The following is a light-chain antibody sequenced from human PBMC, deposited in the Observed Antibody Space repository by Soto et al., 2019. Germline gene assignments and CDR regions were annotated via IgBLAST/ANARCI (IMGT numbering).Light chain of an antibody. Sequence: QSVLTQPPSVSAAPGQRVTISCSGSISNIGDNMVSWYQQLPGTAPQLLIYDDNQRPSRIPGRFSGSRSGTSATLGITGLLNEDEADYYCGAWDRSLSAVVFGGGTKLTVL. CDR2: DDN. CDR3: GAWDRSLSAVV. CDR1: ISNIGDNM. V-gene: IGLV1-51*01. J-gene: IGLJ3*02.